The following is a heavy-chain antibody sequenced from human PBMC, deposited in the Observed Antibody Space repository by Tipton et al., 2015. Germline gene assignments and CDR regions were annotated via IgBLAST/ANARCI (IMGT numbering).Heavy chain of an antibody. CDR1: GYYISSVYF. CDR3: ACQDYDSLTRDYQTVDY. V-gene: IGHV4-38-2*01. D-gene: IGHD3-9*01. Sequence: TLSLTCAVSGYYISSVYFWGWIRQPPGKGLEWIGSIYHSGSTYYNPSLKSRITMSRDTSKNQFSLKLTSVTAADTAVYYCACQDYDSLTRDYQTVDYWGQGTLVTVSS. J-gene: IGHJ4*02. CDR2: IYHSGST.